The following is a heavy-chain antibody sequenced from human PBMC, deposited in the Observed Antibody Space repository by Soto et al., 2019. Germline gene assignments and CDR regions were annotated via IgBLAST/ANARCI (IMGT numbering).Heavy chain of an antibody. CDR2: IYYSGST. J-gene: IGHJ6*02. D-gene: IGHD1-1*01. CDR3: ARGHRATHPSRIYYYYYGLDV. Sequence: SETLSLTCTASGGSVSSNYYYLAWIGQPPGKGPEWIGHIYYSGSTEYYPSLKNRLTISIDMSKNQFSLSLSSVTAADTAVYYCARGHRATHPSRIYYYYYGLDVWGQGTTVT. V-gene: IGHV4-61*01. CDR1: GGSVSSNYYY.